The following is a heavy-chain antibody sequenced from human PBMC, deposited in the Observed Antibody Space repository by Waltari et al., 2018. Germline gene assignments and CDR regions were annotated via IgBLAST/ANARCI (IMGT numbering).Heavy chain of an antibody. CDR3: ARVGQYCTGISCFDY. Sequence: QVQLVQSGAEVKEPGASVKVSCKTSGYTFTDYGGSWARRAPGQGLEWLGWISAYNGNTDYPQKLLGRVTMTTDTSTNTAYMELRSLKSDDTAVYYCARVGQYCTGISCFDYWGQGTLVTVSS. D-gene: IGHD2-8*02. V-gene: IGHV1-18*04. CDR1: GYTFTDYG. J-gene: IGHJ4*02. CDR2: ISAYNGNT.